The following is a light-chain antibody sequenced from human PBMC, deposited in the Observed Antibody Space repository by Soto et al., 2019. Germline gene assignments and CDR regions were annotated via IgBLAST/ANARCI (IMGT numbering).Light chain of an antibody. V-gene: IGLV2-8*01. CDR1: SSDIGGYNY. CDR2: EVS. J-gene: IGLJ1*01. CDR3: TAYSALTHHV. Sequence: QSVLTQPPSASGSPGQSVTISCTGTSSDIGGYNYVSWYQQHPGKAPKLMIYEVSKRPSGVPDRFSGSKSGNTASLTVSGLQAEDLADYASTAYSALTHHVFGRGSKLTDL.